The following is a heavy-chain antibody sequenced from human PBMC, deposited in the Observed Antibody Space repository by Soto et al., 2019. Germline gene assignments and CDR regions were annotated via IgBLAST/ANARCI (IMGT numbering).Heavy chain of an antibody. CDR3: ASITMVRGSQH. V-gene: IGHV4-39*01. Sequence: QLQLQESGPGLVKPSETLSLTCTVSGGSISSSSYYWGWIRQPPGKGLEWIGSIYYSGSTYYNPSLKSRVTISVDTSKNQFSLKLSSVTAADTAVYYCASITMVRGSQHWGQGTLVTVSS. CDR1: GGSISSSSYY. CDR2: IYYSGST. J-gene: IGHJ1*01. D-gene: IGHD3-10*01.